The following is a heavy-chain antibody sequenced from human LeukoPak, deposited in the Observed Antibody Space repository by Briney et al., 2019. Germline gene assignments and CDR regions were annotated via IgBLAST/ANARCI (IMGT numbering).Heavy chain of an antibody. V-gene: IGHV4-59*06. Sequence: SETLSLTCTVSGGSISSFYWSWIRHAPGKGLEWIGYVYYGGSTYYNPSLESRVTISVDTANNQFSLKLTSATAADTAVYYCARDLPIDGYGGYYFDYWGQGTLVTVSS. D-gene: IGHD5-24*01. J-gene: IGHJ4*02. CDR2: VYYGGST. CDR1: GGSISSFY. CDR3: ARDLPIDGYGGYYFDY.